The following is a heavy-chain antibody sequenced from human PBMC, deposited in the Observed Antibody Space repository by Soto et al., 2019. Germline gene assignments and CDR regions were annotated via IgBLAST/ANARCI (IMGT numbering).Heavy chain of an antibody. CDR1: GGSISSGGYY. Sequence: PSETLSLTCTVSGGSISSGGYYWSWIRQHPGKGLEWIGYIYYSGSTYYNPSLKSRVTISVDTSKNQFSLKLSSVTAADTAVYYCARGDDYGGNSDQSWFDPWGQGTLVTVSS. CDR3: ARGDDYGGNSDQSWFDP. D-gene: IGHD4-17*01. CDR2: IYYSGST. V-gene: IGHV4-31*03. J-gene: IGHJ5*02.